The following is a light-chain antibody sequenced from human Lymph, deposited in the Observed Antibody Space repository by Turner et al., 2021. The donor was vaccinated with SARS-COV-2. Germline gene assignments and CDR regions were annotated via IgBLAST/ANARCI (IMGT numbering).Light chain of an antibody. V-gene: IGLV1-47*01. Sequence: QSVLTQSPSASGTPGQRVTISCSGSSSNIGSTYVYWYQQLPGTAPKLLIYRNNQRPSGVPDRFSGSKSGTSASLAISGLRSEDEADYYCAAWDDSLSGRVFGGGTKLTVL. CDR3: AAWDDSLSGRV. CDR1: SSNIGSTY. CDR2: RNN. J-gene: IGLJ3*02.